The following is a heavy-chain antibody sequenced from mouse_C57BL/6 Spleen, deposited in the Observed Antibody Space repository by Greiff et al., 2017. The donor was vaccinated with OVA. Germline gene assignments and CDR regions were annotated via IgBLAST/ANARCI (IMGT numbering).Heavy chain of an antibody. J-gene: IGHJ4*01. CDR1: GFNIKDYY. D-gene: IGHD2-3*01. CDR3: ARSGLGWGAMDY. V-gene: IGHV14-2*01. Sequence: VTLKVSGAELVKPGASVKLSCTASGFNIKDYYMHWVKQRPEQGLEWIGRIDPEDGETKYAPKFQDKATITADTASNTAYLQLSSLTSEDTAVYYCARSGLGWGAMDYWGQGTSVTVSA. CDR2: IDPEDGET.